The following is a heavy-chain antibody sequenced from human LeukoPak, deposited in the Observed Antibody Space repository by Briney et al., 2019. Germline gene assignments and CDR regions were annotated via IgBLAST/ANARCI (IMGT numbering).Heavy chain of an antibody. CDR3: ARLVRGLSRNSDY. CDR1: GYTFTGYY. Sequence: GASVKVSCKASGYTFTGYYMHWVRQAPGQGLEWMGWINPNSGGTNYAQKFQGGVTMTRDTSISTAYMELSRLRSDDTAVYYCARLVRGLSRNSDYWGQGTLVTVSS. CDR2: INPNSGGT. V-gene: IGHV1-2*02. D-gene: IGHD3-10*01. J-gene: IGHJ4*02.